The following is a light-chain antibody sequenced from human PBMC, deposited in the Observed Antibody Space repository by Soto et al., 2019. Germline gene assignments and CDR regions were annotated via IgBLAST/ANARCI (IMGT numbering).Light chain of an antibody. J-gene: IGKJ2*01. V-gene: IGKV1-5*03. Sequence: DIQLAQSPSTLSASVADRVTITCRASQSINTWLAWYQQKPGKAPRFLIYQASSLESGVPSRFSGSGFGTEFTLTISNLQPDGFATYYCQQYKSYSTFGQGTKVDIK. CDR1: QSINTW. CDR3: QQYKSYST. CDR2: QAS.